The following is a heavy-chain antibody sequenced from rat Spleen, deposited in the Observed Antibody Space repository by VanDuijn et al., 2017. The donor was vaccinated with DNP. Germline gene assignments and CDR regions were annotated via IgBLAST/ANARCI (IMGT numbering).Heavy chain of an antibody. Sequence: QVQLKESGPGLVQPSQTLSLTCTVSGFSLTSNSVHWVRQPPGKGLEWVGAIWSGGSTDYNSALKSRLSISRDTSKSQVFLKMNSLQTEDTAIYFCTRNYGGYHYWGQGVMVTVSS. J-gene: IGHJ2*01. D-gene: IGHD1-11*01. CDR1: GFSLTSNS. CDR3: TRNYGGYHY. V-gene: IGHV2-1*01. CDR2: IWSGGST.